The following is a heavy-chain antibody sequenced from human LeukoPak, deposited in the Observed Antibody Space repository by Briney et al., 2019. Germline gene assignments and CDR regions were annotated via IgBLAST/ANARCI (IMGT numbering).Heavy chain of an antibody. CDR2: IRYDGSNK. Sequence: GGSLRLSCAASGLTFSSYGMHWVRQAPGKGLEWVAFIRYDGSNKYYADSVKGRFTISRDNSKNTLYLQMNSLRAEDTAVYYCAKVEMRAGFDAFDIWGQGTMVTVSS. J-gene: IGHJ3*02. V-gene: IGHV3-30*02. CDR3: AKVEMRAGFDAFDI. D-gene: IGHD5-24*01. CDR1: GLTFSSYG.